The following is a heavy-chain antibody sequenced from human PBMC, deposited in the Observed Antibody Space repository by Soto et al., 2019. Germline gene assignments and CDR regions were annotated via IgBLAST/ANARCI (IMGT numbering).Heavy chain of an antibody. Sequence: GASVKVSCKASGGTFSSYAISWVRQAPGQGLEWMGGIIPIFGTANYAQKFQGRVTITADASTSTAYMELSSLRSDDTAVYYCARDVSNYDYVWGSYRYTFDYWGQGTLVTVSS. V-gene: IGHV1-69*13. CDR1: GGTFSSYA. D-gene: IGHD3-16*02. CDR2: IIPIFGTA. J-gene: IGHJ4*02. CDR3: ARDVSNYDYVWGSYRYTFDY.